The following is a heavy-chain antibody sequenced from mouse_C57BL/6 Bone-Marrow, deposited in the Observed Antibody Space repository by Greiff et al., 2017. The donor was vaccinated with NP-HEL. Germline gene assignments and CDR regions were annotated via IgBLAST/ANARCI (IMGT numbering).Heavy chain of an antibody. CDR2: INPNNGGT. CDR3: ARRYGSSYLYYFDY. J-gene: IGHJ2*01. D-gene: IGHD1-1*01. Sequence: EVKLVESGPELVKPGASVKMSCKASGYTFTDYNMHWVKQSHGKSLEWIGYINPNNGGTSYNQKFKGKATLTVNKSSSTAYMELRSLTSEDSAVYYCARRYGSSYLYYFDYWGQGTTLTVSS. CDR1: GYTFTDYN. V-gene: IGHV1-22*01.